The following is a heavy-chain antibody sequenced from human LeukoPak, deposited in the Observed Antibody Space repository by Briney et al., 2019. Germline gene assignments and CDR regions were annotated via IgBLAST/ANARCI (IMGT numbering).Heavy chain of an antibody. D-gene: IGHD1-26*01. J-gene: IGHJ4*02. CDR3: ARDLTSGRSLDY. CDR1: GYTFTGYY. Sequence: ASVKVSCKASGYTFTGYYMHWVRQAPGQGLEWMGRINPNSGGTNYAQKFQGRVTMTRDTSISTAYMELSRLRSDDTAVYYGARDLTSGRSLDYWGQGTLVTVSS. V-gene: IGHV1-2*06. CDR2: INPNSGGT.